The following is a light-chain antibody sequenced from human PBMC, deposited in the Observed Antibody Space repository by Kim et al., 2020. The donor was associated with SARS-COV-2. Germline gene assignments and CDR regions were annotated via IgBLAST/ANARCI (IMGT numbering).Light chain of an antibody. CDR2: QDS. V-gene: IGLV3-1*01. CDR1: KLGDKY. Sequence: VSPGQTASITCSGDKLGDKYACWYQQKPGQSPVLVIYQDSKRPSGIPERVSGSNSGNTATLTISGTQAMDEADYYCQAWDSSTGKVFGGGTQLTVL. J-gene: IGLJ2*01. CDR3: QAWDSSTGKV.